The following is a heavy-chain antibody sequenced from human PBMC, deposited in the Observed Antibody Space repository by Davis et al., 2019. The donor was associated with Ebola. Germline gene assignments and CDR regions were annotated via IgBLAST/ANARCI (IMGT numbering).Heavy chain of an antibody. CDR2: IYYSGST. V-gene: IGHV4-31*11. CDR3: ARYLPLGYCSSTSCSSYGMDV. CDR1: GGSFSGYY. D-gene: IGHD2-2*01. Sequence: PSETLSLTCAVYGGSFSGYYWSWIRQHPGKGLEWIGYIYYSGSTYYNPSLKSRVTISVDTSKNQFSLKLSSVTAADTAVYYCARYLPLGYCSSTSCSSYGMDVWGQGTTVTVSS. J-gene: IGHJ6*02.